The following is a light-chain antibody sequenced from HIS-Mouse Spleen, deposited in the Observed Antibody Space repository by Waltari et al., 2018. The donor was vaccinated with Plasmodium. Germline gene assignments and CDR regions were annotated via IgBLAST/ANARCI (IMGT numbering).Light chain of an antibody. CDR2: DAS. CDR1: QSFSSY. CDR3: QQRSNWPRVLT. Sequence: EIVLTQSPATLSLSPGESATLSCRASQSFSSYLAWYQQKPGQAPRLLIYDASNRATGIPARFSGSGSGTDFTLTISSLEPEDFAVYYCQQRSNWPRVLTFGGGTKVEIK. V-gene: IGKV3-11*01. J-gene: IGKJ4*01.